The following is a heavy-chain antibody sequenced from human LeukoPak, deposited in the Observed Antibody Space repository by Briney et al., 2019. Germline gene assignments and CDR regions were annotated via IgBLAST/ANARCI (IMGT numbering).Heavy chain of an antibody. Sequence: ASVKVSCKASGYTFTNYAIHWVRQVPGQRLEWMGWINAGNGNTKYSPKFQGRVTITRDTSASTAYMELSSLRSEDTAVYYCARDLKQFGGWFDYWGQGTLVTVSS. V-gene: IGHV1-3*01. CDR2: INAGNGNT. CDR1: GYTFTNYA. D-gene: IGHD6-19*01. CDR3: ARDLKQFGGWFDY. J-gene: IGHJ4*02.